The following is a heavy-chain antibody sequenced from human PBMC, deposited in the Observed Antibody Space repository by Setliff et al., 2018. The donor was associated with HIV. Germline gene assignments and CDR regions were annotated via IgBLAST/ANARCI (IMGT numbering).Heavy chain of an antibody. CDR1: GYSFTNNW. Sequence: GESLKISCKGSGYSFTNNWIGWVRQMPGKGLEWMGITHPEDSDTRYNPSFQGQVTMSTNKSISTAYLQWNSLKASDTAMYYCARHVGDTFGIWGQGTMVTVSS. CDR3: ARHVGDTFGI. CDR2: THPEDSDT. V-gene: IGHV5-51*01. J-gene: IGHJ3*02. D-gene: IGHD3-16*01.